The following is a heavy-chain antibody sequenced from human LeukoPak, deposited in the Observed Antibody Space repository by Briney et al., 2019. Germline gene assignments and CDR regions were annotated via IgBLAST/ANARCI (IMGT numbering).Heavy chain of an antibody. CDR1: GYTFSDFY. D-gene: IGHD2-2*02. CDR2: TNPNIGST. Sequence: ASVKVSCKASGYTFSDFYIHWVRQAPGQGPEWMGWTNPNIGSTNSAQKFQGRLTMTRDTSISTAYMELSGLRSDDTAVYYCARDTNIPESETFHYWGQGTLVTVSS. V-gene: IGHV1-2*02. CDR3: ARDTNIPESETFHY. J-gene: IGHJ4*02.